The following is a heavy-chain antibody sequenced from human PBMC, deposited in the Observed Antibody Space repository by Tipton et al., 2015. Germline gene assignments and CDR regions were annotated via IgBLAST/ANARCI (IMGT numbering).Heavy chain of an antibody. CDR3: ARLRGYTYGYFDY. Sequence: LRLSCAVYGGSFSGYYWSWIRQPPGKGLEWIGEINHSGSTNYNPSLKSRCTISVDTSKNQFSLNLISVTAADTAVYYCARLRGYTYGYFDYWSQGTLVTVSS. D-gene: IGHD5-18*01. J-gene: IGHJ4*02. CDR1: GGSFSGYY. CDR2: INHSGST. V-gene: IGHV4-34*01.